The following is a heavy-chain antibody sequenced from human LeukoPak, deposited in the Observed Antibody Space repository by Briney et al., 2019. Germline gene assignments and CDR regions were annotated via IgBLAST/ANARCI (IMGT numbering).Heavy chain of an antibody. CDR2: IGHGGII. J-gene: IGHJ6*03. CDR3: ASRETFYFYYMDV. D-gene: IGHD1-26*01. Sequence: SETLSLTCTVSGGSFNLYSWTWIRQPPGEGLEWIAEIGHGGIINFNPSLKSRVTVSLDTSKNQFSLSLSSVTAADTAVYYCASRETFYFYYMDVWGNGTTVTVSS. CDR1: GGSFNLYS. V-gene: IGHV4-34*01.